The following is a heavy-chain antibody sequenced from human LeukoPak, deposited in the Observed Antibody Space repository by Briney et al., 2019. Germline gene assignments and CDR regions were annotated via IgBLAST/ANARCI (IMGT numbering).Heavy chain of an antibody. CDR1: GFTFSSYG. Sequence: PGGSLRLSCAASGFTFSSYGMHWVRQAPGKGLEGVAVISYDGSNKYYADSVKGRFTISRDNSKNTLYLQMNSLRAEDTAVYYCAKDGYDFWSGYYKAQNYYYYYGMDVWGQGTTVTVSS. V-gene: IGHV3-30*18. CDR2: ISYDGSNK. J-gene: IGHJ6*02. D-gene: IGHD3-3*01. CDR3: AKDGYDFWSGYYKAQNYYYYYGMDV.